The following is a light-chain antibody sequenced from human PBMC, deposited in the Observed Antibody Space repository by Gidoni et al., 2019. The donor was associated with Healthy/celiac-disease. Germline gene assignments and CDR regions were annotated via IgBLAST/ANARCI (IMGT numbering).Light chain of an antibody. J-gene: IGKJ4*01. CDR1: QDISNY. CDR3: QPYDNLPLT. V-gene: IGKV1-33*01. Sequence: DIQMTQSPSSLSASVGDRVTITCQASQDISNYLNLYQQKPGKAPKLLIYDASNLETGVPSRFSGSGSGTDFTFTISSLQPEDIATYYCQPYDNLPLTFGGGTKVEIK. CDR2: DAS.